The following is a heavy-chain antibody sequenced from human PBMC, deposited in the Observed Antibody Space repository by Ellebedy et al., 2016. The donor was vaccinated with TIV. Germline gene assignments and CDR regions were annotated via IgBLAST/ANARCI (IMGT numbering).Heavy chain of an antibody. J-gene: IGHJ4*02. D-gene: IGHD2-15*01. V-gene: IGHV3-21*06. CDR2: IRSTGSDK. CDR1: GFTFSNYK. CDR3: ARGCSTPDS. Sequence: GESLKISCVASGFTFSNYKMNWVRQSPGKGLEWVSSIRSTGSDKYYAESVKGRFTISRDNAQNTLFLQMNSLRVEDTAVYYCARGCSTPDSWGQGTLVIVSS.